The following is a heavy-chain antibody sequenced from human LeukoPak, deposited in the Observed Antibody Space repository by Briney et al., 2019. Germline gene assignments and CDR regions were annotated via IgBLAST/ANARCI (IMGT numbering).Heavy chain of an antibody. J-gene: IGHJ6*03. CDR3: ARESSPHVLSAAYYYYYYMDV. CDR1: GYTFTSYG. CDR2: ISAYNGNT. V-gene: IGHV1-18*01. Sequence: ASVKVSCKASGYTFTSYGISWVRQAPGQGLEWMGWISAYNGNTNYAQKLQGRVTMTRNTSISTAYMELSSLRSEDTAVYYCARESSPHVLSAAYYYYYYMDVWGKGTTVTISS. D-gene: IGHD2-15*01.